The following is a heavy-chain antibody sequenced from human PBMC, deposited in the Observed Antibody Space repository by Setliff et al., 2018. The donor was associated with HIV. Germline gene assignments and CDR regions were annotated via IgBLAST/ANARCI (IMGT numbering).Heavy chain of an antibody. V-gene: IGHV3-7*01. D-gene: IGHD3-3*02. Sequence: CAASGFTFTSYWMIWVRQAPGKGLEWVANINQDGSEKTYVDSVRGRFTISRDNAKNSLYLQMDSLRVEDTTVYDCTRKLAPGHCMDVWGQGTTVTVSS. CDR2: INQDGSEK. CDR3: TRKLAPGHCMDV. CDR1: GFTFTSYW. J-gene: IGHJ6*02.